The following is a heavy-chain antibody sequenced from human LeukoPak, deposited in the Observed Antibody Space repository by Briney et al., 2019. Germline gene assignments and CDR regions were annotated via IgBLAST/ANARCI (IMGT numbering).Heavy chain of an antibody. J-gene: IGHJ3*02. D-gene: IGHD1-26*01. CDR1: GGSISSGDYY. V-gene: IGHV4-30-4*01. CDR2: IYYSGST. CDR3: ARDRPSIVGAKGAFDI. Sequence: SETLSLTCTVSGGSISSGDYYWSWIRQPPGKGLEWNGYIYYSGSTYYNPSLKSRVTISVDTSKNQFSLKLSSVTVADTAVYYCARDRPSIVGAKGAFDIWGQGTMVTVSS.